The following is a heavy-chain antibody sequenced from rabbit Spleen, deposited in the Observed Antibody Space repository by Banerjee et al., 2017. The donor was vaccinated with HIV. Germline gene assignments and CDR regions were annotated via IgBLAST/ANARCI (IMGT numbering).Heavy chain of an antibody. V-gene: IGHV1S45*01. CDR3: ATGYTATSYYNL. CDR1: GFSFSSSYW. CDR2: IYAGSSGST. J-gene: IGHJ4*01. Sequence: QEQLEESGGDLVKPEGSLTLTCTASGFSFSSSYWICWVRQAPGKGLEWIACIYAGSSGSTYYASWAKGRFTISKTSSTTVTLQMTSLTAADTATYFCATGYTATSYYNLWGPGTLVTV. D-gene: IGHD8-1*01.